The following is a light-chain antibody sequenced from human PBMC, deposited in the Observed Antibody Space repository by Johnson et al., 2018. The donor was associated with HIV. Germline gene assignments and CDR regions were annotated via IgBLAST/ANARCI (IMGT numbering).Light chain of an antibody. V-gene: IGLV1-51*02. CDR3: GTWDNSLSGCV. CDR1: SSNIGENF. CDR2: ENN. Sequence: QSVLTQPPSVSAAPGQKVTFSCSGSSSNIGENFVSWYQPLPGTAHKLLIYENNKRPLGIPDRFSGSKSATSATLGITGLQTGDDADYYCGTWDNSLSGCVVATVSKCAVL. J-gene: IGLJ1*01.